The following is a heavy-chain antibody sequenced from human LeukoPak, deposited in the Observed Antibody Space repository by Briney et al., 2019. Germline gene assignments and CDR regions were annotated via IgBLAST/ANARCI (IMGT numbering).Heavy chain of an antibody. J-gene: IGHJ4*02. CDR2: IASETYGGTA. Sequence: GGSLRLSCAASGFTFSSDAMTWVRQAPGKGLEWVGFIASETYGGTAEYAASVKGRFTISRDDSKSIAYLQMNSLKTEDTAVYYCTRDQTPYYWGQGTLVTVSS. V-gene: IGHV3-49*04. CDR3: TRDQTPYY. CDR1: GFTFSSDA.